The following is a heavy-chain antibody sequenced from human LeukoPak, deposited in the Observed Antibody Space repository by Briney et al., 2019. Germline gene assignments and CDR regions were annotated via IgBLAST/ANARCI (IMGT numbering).Heavy chain of an antibody. V-gene: IGHV3-7*01. CDR3: ARVMTDILTGYFDY. CDR2: IKQDGSEK. Sequence: QPGGSLRLSCAASGFTFSSYWMSWVRQAPGKGLEWVANIKQDGSEKYYVDSVKGRFTISRDNAKNSLYLQMNSLRAEDTAVYYCARVMTDILTGYFDYWGQGTLVTVSS. J-gene: IGHJ4*02. CDR1: GFTFSSYW. D-gene: IGHD3-9*01.